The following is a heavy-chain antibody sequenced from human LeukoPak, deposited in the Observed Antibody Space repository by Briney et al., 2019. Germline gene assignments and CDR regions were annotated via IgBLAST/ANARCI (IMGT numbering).Heavy chain of an antibody. V-gene: IGHV2-5*01. J-gene: IGHJ5*02. CDR1: VFSLSTSGVG. CDR2: IYWNDDK. Sequence: SGPTLVKPTQTLTLTCTFSVFSLSTSGVGVGWIRQPPGKALEWLALIYWNDDKRYSPSLKSRLTITKDTSKNQVVLTMTNMDPVDTATYYCAHVVRGLSDHWFDPWGQGTLVTVSS. CDR3: AHVVRGLSDHWFDP. D-gene: IGHD3-10*01.